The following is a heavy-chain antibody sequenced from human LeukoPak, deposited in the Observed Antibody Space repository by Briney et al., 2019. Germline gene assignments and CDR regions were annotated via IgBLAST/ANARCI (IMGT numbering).Heavy chain of an antibody. J-gene: IGHJ4*02. CDR2: ISSDGSDT. V-gene: IGHV3-74*01. Sequence: GGSLRLSCAASGFTFSHYWMHWVRQAPGKGLVWVSRISSDGSDTTYADSVKGRFTISRDNAENTVYLQMNSLSAEDTGVYYCARAREAQWLVDYWGQGTLVTVSS. D-gene: IGHD6-19*01. CDR1: GFTFSHYW. CDR3: ARAREAQWLVDY.